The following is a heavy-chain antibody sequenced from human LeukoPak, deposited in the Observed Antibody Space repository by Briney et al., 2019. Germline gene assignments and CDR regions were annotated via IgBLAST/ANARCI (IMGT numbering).Heavy chain of an antibody. D-gene: IGHD2-8*01. CDR1: GFTFSDRY. V-gene: IGHV3-72*01. Sequence: GGSLRLSCAASGFTFSDRYMDWVRQAPGRGLEWDARSRNKANGYTTEYPASVKDRFTISRDVSRNLLYLQMNSLKAEDTAVYYCVRGYNGFDSWGQGTLVTVSS. CDR2: SRNKANGYTT. CDR3: VRGYNGFDS. J-gene: IGHJ4*02.